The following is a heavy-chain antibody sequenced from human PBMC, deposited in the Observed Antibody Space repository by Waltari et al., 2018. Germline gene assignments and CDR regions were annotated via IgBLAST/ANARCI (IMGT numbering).Heavy chain of an antibody. J-gene: IGHJ4*02. CDR1: GYTFTGYY. CDR3: ARQYCSGGSCYSFWDY. CDR2: INPNSGGT. V-gene: IGHV1-2*02. D-gene: IGHD2-15*01. Sequence: QVQLVQSGAEVKKPGASVKVSCKASGYTFTGYYMHWVRQAPGQGLEWMEWINPNSGGTNYAQKFQGRVTMTRDTSISTAYMELSRLRSDDTAVYYCARQYCSGGSCYSFWDYWGQGTLVTVSS.